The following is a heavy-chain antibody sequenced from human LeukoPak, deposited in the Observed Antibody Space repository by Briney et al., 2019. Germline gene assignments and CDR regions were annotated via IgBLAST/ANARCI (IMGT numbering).Heavy chain of an antibody. CDR1: GGSISGYF. Sequence: PSETLSLTCTVSGGSISGYFWSWIRQPPGKGLEWIGYIYYSGSTNYNPSLKSRVAISVDTSKNQFSLKLSSVTAADTAVYYCARVGGRKDYWGQGTLVTVSS. J-gene: IGHJ4*02. V-gene: IGHV4-59*01. D-gene: IGHD3-16*01. CDR3: ARVGGRKDY. CDR2: IYYSGST.